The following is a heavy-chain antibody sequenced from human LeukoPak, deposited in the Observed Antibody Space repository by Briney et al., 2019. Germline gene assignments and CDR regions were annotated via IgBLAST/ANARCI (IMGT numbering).Heavy chain of an antibody. CDR1: GGSFSDYY. D-gene: IGHD3-9*01. J-gene: IGHJ6*02. CDR2: IEHSGST. Sequence: PSETLSLTCAVYGGSFSDYYWNWTRQPPGKGLEWIGEIEHSGSTKYNPSLKSRVIISVDTSKNQFSLKLSSVTAADTAVYYCARTSGDWLSWAWIGVDIWGQGTTVTVSS. CDR3: ARTSGDWLSWAWIGVDI. V-gene: IGHV4-34*01.